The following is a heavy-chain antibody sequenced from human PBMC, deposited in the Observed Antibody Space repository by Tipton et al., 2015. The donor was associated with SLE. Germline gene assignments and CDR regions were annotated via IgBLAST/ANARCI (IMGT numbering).Heavy chain of an antibody. CDR2: INHSKTT. D-gene: IGHD2-21*01. Sequence: WSWIRHFPGKGLEWIGDINHSKTTNYNPSLKSRVTISVDTSENQLSLKVASVTAADTAVYYCAKDQGIVVVIAIQGWGQGTLVTVSS. V-gene: IGHV4-34*01. J-gene: IGHJ4*02. CDR3: AKDQGIVVVIAIQG.